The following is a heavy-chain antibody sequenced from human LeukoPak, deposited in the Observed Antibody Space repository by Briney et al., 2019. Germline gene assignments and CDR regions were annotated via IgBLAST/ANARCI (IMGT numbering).Heavy chain of an antibody. CDR1: GFTFSSYA. CDR3: AILDIVVVPAARPFDY. J-gene: IGHJ4*02. V-gene: IGHV3-23*01. CDR2: ISGSGGST. Sequence: GGSLRLSYASSGFTFSSYAMSWVRQAPGKGLEWVSAISGSGGSTYYADSVKGRFTISRDNSKNTRYLQMNSLRAEDTAVYYCAILDIVVVPAARPFDYWGQGTLVTVSS. D-gene: IGHD2-2*03.